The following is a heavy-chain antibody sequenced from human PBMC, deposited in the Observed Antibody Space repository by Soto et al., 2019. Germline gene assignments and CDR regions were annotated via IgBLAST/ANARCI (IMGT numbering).Heavy chain of an antibody. CDR1: GGSFSGYY. CDR2: INHSGST. D-gene: IGHD6-13*01. Sequence: PSETLSLTCAVYGGSFSGYYWSWIRQPPGKGLEWIGEINHSGSTNYNPSLKSRVTISVDTSKNQFSLKLSSVTAADTAVYYCAKCSTSGIAAAAKGIYYYGMDVWGQGTTVTVSS. CDR3: AKCSTSGIAAAAKGIYYYGMDV. J-gene: IGHJ6*02. V-gene: IGHV4-34*01.